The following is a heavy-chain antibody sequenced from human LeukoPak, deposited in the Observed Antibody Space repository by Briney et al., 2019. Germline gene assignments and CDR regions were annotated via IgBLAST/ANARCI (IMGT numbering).Heavy chain of an antibody. CDR3: ARSYSSSWQGYYYYYYYMDV. Sequence: TGGSLRLSCAASGFTFNRYWMSWVRQAPGKELQWVANIKQDGSAKYYVDSVKGRFTISRDNAKNSLYLQMNSLRAEDTAVYYCARSYSSSWQGYYYYYYYMDVWGKGTTVTVSS. D-gene: IGHD6-13*01. J-gene: IGHJ6*03. CDR2: IKQDGSAK. V-gene: IGHV3-7*01. CDR1: GFTFNRYW.